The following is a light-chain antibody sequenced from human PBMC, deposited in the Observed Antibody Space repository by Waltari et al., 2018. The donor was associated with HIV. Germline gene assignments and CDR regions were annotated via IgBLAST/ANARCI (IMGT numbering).Light chain of an antibody. CDR2: EVS. J-gene: IGLJ3*02. CDR1: SSNIGTYNL. V-gene: IGLV2-23*02. Sequence: QSALTQPASVSGSPGQSITIPCPCTSSNIGTYNLVSWHQQHPGKAPKTLIYEVSQRPSGVSNRFSGSKSGNTASLTISGLQAEDEAEYYCCSYAGSSTLVFGGGTKVTVL. CDR3: CSYAGSSTLV.